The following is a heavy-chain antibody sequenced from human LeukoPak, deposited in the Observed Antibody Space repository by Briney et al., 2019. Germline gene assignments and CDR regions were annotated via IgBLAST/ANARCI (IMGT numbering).Heavy chain of an antibody. D-gene: IGHD2-15*01. CDR1: GFTFRKYN. Sequence: GGSLRLSCAASGFTFRKYNMNWVRQAPGKGLEWVSAISSGSSYIYYADSVKGRFTISRDNAKNSLYLQMNSLRAEDTAVYYCASGSGYCSGGSCSDYWGQGTLVTASS. CDR3: ASGSGYCSGGSCSDY. J-gene: IGHJ4*02. CDR2: ISSGSSYI. V-gene: IGHV3-21*01.